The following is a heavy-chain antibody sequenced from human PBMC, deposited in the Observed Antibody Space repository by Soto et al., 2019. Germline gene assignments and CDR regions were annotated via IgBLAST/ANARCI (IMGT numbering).Heavy chain of an antibody. Sequence: GASVKVSCKASGYIFSSHCIYWVRQAPGQSLQLMGIINPGGGRTAYAQKFQGRVTLTRDMSTSTVYMELTSLTYDDTAVYYCARDVSGPGATYVMDVWGQGTTVTVSS. CDR1: GYIFSSHC. V-gene: IGHV1-46*01. D-gene: IGHD2-2*01. J-gene: IGHJ6*02. CDR3: ARDVSGPGATYVMDV. CDR2: INPGGGRT.